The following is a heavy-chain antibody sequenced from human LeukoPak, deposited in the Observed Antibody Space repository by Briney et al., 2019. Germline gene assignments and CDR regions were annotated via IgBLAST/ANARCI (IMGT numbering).Heavy chain of an antibody. D-gene: IGHD5-12*01. CDR2: IYYSGST. J-gene: IGHJ4*02. V-gene: IGHV4-59*08. CDR3: ARRRGYSGYVIDY. Sequence: PSETLSLTCTVSGGSISSYYWSWIRQPPGKGLEWIGYIYYSGSTDYNPSLKSRVTISVDTSKNQFSLKLSSVTAADTAVYYCARRRGYSGYVIDYWGQGTLVTVSS. CDR1: GGSISSYY.